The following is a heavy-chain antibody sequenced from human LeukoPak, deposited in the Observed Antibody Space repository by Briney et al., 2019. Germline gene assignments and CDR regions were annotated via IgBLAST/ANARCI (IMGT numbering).Heavy chain of an antibody. CDR2: MNPNSGNT. CDR3: AKDSSSRYFTRYYYYGMDV. D-gene: IGHD6-13*01. Sequence: ASVKVSCKASGYTFTSYDINWVRQATGQGLEWMGWMNPNSGNTGYAQKFQGRVTMTRNTSISTAYMELSSLRTEDTALYYCAKDSSSRYFTRYYYYGMDVWGQGTTVTVSS. J-gene: IGHJ6*02. CDR1: GYTFTSYD. V-gene: IGHV1-8*01.